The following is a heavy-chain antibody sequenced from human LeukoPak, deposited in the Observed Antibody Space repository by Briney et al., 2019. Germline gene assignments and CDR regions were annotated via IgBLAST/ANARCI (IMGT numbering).Heavy chain of an antibody. J-gene: IGHJ4*02. V-gene: IGHV3-74*01. CDR3: ATAYYDSSGYYSYFDY. CDR1: GFTFSSYW. Sequence: GGSLRLSCAASGFTFSSYWMHWVRQAPGKGLVWVSRINSDGSSTSYADSVKGRFTISRDNAKNTLYLQMNSLRAEDTAVYYCATAYYDSSGYYSYFDYWGQGTLVTVSS. D-gene: IGHD3-22*01. CDR2: INSDGSST.